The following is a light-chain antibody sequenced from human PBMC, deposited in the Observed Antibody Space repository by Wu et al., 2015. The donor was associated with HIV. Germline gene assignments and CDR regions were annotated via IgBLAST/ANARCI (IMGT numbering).Light chain of an antibody. Sequence: MLMTQSPATLSVSPGDRATLSCRASKSVDSDVVWYQQKPSQAPKIIIYGASTRATGIPARFSGRGSGTEFTLTISSVQSEDFAVYICQQYNEWPAFGQGTKVEIK. CDR2: GAS. J-gene: IGKJ1*01. CDR1: KSVDSD. CDR3: QQYNEWPA. V-gene: IGKV3-15*01.